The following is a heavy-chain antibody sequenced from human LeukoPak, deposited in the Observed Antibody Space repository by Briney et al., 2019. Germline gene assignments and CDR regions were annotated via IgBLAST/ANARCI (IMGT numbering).Heavy chain of an antibody. CDR3: ARCRIQLWCDAFDI. CDR1: GYTFTSYD. J-gene: IGHJ3*02. Sequence: ASVKVSCKASGYTFTSYDINWVRQATGQGLEWMGWMNPNSGNTGYAQEFQGRVTITRNTSISTAYMELSSLRSEDTAVYYCARCRIQLWCDAFDIWGQGTMVTVSS. D-gene: IGHD5-18*01. CDR2: MNPNSGNT. V-gene: IGHV1-8*03.